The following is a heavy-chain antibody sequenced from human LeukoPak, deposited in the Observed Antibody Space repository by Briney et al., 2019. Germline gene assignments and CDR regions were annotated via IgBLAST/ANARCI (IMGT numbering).Heavy chain of an antibody. CDR3: ARDISYYYGSGSYLGY. CDR2: INPSGGST. V-gene: IGHV1-46*01. D-gene: IGHD3-10*01. CDR1: GYTFTSYY. J-gene: IGHJ4*02. Sequence: ASVEVSCKASGYTFTSYYMHWVRQAPGQGLEWMGIINPSGGSTSYAQKFQGRVTMTRDTSTSTVYMELSSLRSEDTAVYYCARDISYYYGSGSYLGYWGQGTLVTVSS.